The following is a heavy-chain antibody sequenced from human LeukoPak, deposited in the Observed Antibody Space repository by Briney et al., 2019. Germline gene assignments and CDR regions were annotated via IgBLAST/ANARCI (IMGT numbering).Heavy chain of an antibody. CDR3: ARAKVSGYPTYWYFDL. D-gene: IGHD3-9*01. Sequence: ASVKVSCKASGDTFSRYAISWVRQAPGQGLEWMGGIFTVFGTTHYAKDLQGRVTITADKSTNTVYTELTSLRSEDTAIYYCARAKVSGYPTYWYFDLWGRGTLVTVSS. J-gene: IGHJ2*01. CDR2: IFTVFGTT. V-gene: IGHV1-69*06. CDR1: GDTFSRYA.